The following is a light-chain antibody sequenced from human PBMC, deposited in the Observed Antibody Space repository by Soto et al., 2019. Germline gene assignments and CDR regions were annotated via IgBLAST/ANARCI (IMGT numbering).Light chain of an antibody. Sequence: EIVLKQSPGTLSLSPGERATLSCRASQRVSRSYLAWYQQKPGQAPRLLIYGASSRATGIPDRFTGSGSGTEFTLTVSRLEPEDFAVYSCQHYGDSSYTFGQGTKLEIK. CDR3: QHYGDSSYT. CDR2: GAS. V-gene: IGKV3-20*01. CDR1: QRVSRSY. J-gene: IGKJ2*01.